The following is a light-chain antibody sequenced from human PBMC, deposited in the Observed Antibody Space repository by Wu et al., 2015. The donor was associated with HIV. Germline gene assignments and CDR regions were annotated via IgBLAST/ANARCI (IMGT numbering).Light chain of an antibody. CDR3: QQSINGPLT. J-gene: IGKJ5*01. CDR2: DAS. Sequence: EIVLTQSPVTLSLSPGERATLSCRASQSVSRSLVWFQQKPGQAPRLLIYDASNRVTGIPPRFSGSGSGTHLTLNISSLEPDDFAIYYCQQSINGPLTFGQGTRLDNK. V-gene: IGKV3-11*01. CDR1: QSVSRS.